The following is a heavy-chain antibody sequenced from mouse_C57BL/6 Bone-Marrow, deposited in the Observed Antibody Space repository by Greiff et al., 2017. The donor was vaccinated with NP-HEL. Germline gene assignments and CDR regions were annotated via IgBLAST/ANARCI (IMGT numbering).Heavy chain of an antibody. J-gene: IGHJ2*01. CDR3: TRSSYYYALYYFDY. Sequence: EVQLQQSGTVLARPGASVKMSCKTSGYTFTSYWMHWVQQRPGQGLEWIGAIYPGNSDTSYNQKFKGKAKLTAVTSASTAYMELSSLTNEDSAVYYCTRSSYYYALYYFDYWGQGTTLTVSS. CDR1: GYTFTSYW. CDR2: IYPGNSDT. D-gene: IGHD1-1*01. V-gene: IGHV1-5*01.